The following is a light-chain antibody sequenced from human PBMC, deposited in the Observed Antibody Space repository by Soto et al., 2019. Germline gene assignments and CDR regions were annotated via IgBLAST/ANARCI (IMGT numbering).Light chain of an antibody. J-gene: IGLJ3*02. CDR3: ETWDSNTLWV. Sequence: QLVLTQSSSASASLGSSVKLTCTLSSGHSSYIIAWHQQQPGKAPRYLMKLEGSGSYNKGSGVPDRFSGSSSGADRYLTISNLSFEDEADYYCETWDSNTLWVFGGGTKLTVL. V-gene: IGLV4-60*02. CDR1: SGHSSYI. CDR2: LEGSGSY.